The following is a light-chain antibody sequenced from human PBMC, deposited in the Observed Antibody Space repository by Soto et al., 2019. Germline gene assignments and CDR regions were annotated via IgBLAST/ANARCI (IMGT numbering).Light chain of an antibody. V-gene: IGKV3-20*01. CDR2: GAS. J-gene: IGKJ1*01. CDR3: QKYGNFWT. CDR1: QSVSSN. Sequence: ELVFTQSPGTLSLSPGERATLSCRASQSVSSNLAWYQQHPGQAPRLLIYGASSRATGIPDRFSGSGSGTDFSLTIRRLEPDDFAVYYRQKYGNFWTVGQGTKVDIK.